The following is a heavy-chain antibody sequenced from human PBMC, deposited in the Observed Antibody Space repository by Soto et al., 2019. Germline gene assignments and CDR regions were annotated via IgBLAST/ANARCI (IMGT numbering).Heavy chain of an antibody. CDR3: ARGDYYYDYEGEEYYFDY. CDR1: GFTFSSYW. J-gene: IGHJ4*02. Sequence: QLGGSLRLSCAASGFTFSSYWMHWVRQAPGKGLVWVSRINSDGSSTSYADSVKGRFTISRDNAKNTLYLQMNSLRAEDTAVYYCARGDYYYDYEGEEYYFDYWGQGTLVTVSS. CDR2: INSDGSST. V-gene: IGHV3-74*01. D-gene: IGHD3-22*01.